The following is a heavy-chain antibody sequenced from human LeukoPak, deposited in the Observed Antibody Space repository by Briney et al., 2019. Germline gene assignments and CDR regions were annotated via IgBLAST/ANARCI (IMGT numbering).Heavy chain of an antibody. CDR2: IIPILGIA. CDR3: ARYDRTASFDP. V-gene: IGHV1-69*02. CDR1: GGTFSSYT. D-gene: IGHD3-3*01. J-gene: IGHJ5*02. Sequence: ASVKVSCKASGGTFSSYTISWVRQAPGQGLEWMGRIIPILGIANYAQKFLGRVTITADKSTSTAYMELSNLRSEDTAVYYCARYDRTASFDPWGQGTLVTVSS.